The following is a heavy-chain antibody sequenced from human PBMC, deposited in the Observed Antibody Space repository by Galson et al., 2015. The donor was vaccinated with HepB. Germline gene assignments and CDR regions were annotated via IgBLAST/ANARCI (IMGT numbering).Heavy chain of an antibody. CDR2: IWYDGSNK. V-gene: IGHV3-33*01. CDR1: GFTFSSYG. CDR3: ARVSDAYYYDSSGQSSPDAFDI. J-gene: IGHJ3*02. D-gene: IGHD3-22*01. Sequence: SLRLSCAASGFTFSSYGMHWVRQAPGKGLEWVAVIWYDGSNKYYADSVTGRFTISRDNSKNTLYLQMNSLRAEDTAVYYCARVSDAYYYDSSGQSSPDAFDIWGQGTMFTVSS.